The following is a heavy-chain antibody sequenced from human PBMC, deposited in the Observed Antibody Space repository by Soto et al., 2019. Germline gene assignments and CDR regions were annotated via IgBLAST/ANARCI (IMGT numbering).Heavy chain of an antibody. J-gene: IGHJ4*02. CDR3: AREGLKDIVVVVAATPRWDY. V-gene: IGHV3-21*01. CDR1: GFTFSSYS. D-gene: IGHD2-15*01. Sequence: PGGSLRLSCAASGFTFSSYSMNWVRQAPEKGLECVSSISSSSSYIYYADSVKGQFTISRDNAKNSLYLQMNSLRAEDTAVYYCAREGLKDIVVVVAATPRWDYWGQGTLVTVSS. CDR2: ISSSSSYI.